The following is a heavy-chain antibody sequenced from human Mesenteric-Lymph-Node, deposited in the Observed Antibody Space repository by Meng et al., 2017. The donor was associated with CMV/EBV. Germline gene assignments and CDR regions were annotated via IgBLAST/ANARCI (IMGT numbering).Heavy chain of an antibody. D-gene: IGHD6-13*01. CDR3: ARDPGTGDSSSWFYNNHGVDV. Sequence: GGSLRLSCADSGLTFSKYWMSWVRQAPGKGLEWVANIKPDGNVKYYVDSVKGRFTISRDNAKQSLFLVMNSLRAEDTAVYYCARDPGTGDSSSWFYNNHGVDVWGQGTTVTVSS. CDR2: IKPDGNVK. V-gene: IGHV3-7*01. J-gene: IGHJ6*02. CDR1: GLTFSKYW.